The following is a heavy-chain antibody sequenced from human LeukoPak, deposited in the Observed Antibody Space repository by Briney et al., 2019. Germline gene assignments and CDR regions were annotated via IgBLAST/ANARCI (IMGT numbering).Heavy chain of an antibody. CDR2: ISAYNGNT. CDR1: GYTFTGYY. V-gene: IGHV1-18*04. J-gene: IGHJ4*02. Sequence: ASVKVSCKASGYTFTGYYMHWVRQAPGQGLEWMGWISAYNGNTNYAQKLQGRVTMTTDTSTSTAYMELRSLRSDDTAVYYCARVKYCSSTSCYAGGFDYWGQGTLVTVSS. CDR3: ARVKYCSSTSCYAGGFDY. D-gene: IGHD2-2*01.